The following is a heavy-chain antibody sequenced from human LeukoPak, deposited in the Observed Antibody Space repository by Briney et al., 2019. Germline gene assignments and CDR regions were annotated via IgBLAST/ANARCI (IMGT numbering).Heavy chain of an antibody. Sequence: ASVKVSCKASGYTFTGYYMHWVRQAPGQGLEWMGWINPNSGGTNYAQKFQGRVTMTRDTSISTAYMELSRLRSDDTAVYYCARDFYDILTGFRMAYYYYYMDVWGKGTTVTISS. V-gene: IGHV1-2*02. CDR2: INPNSGGT. CDR3: ARDFYDILTGFRMAYYYYYMDV. D-gene: IGHD3-9*01. J-gene: IGHJ6*03. CDR1: GYTFTGYY.